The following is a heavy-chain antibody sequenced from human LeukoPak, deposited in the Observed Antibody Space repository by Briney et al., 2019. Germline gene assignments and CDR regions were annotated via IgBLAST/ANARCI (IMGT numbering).Heavy chain of an antibody. Sequence: GGSLRLSCAASVLIFSNYWMIWVRQAPGKGLEWVANIKQDGSEKYYVDSVKGRFTISRDKNSLYLQMNSLRADDTAVYYCARDRYWWQHWGQGTLVTVSS. V-gene: IGHV3-7*01. D-gene: IGHD2-8*02. J-gene: IGHJ4*02. CDR2: IKQDGSEK. CDR1: VLIFSNYW. CDR3: ARDRYWWQH.